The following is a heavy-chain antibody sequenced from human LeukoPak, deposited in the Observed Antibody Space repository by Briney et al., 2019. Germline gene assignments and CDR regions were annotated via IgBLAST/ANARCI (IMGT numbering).Heavy chain of an antibody. D-gene: IGHD5-18*01. CDR2: IYPGGSNG. CDR1: GFDFTDYG. Sequence: PGESLRISCKCSGFDFTDYGIAWVHQMPGKGLEWMGNIYPGGSNGRQHVLPRPSHHVQWSSLKASDTAMYYCARHFHSAWFGFWGQRSLVTVSS. J-gene: IGHJ4*02. V-gene: IGHV5-51*07. CDR3: ARHFHSAWFGF.